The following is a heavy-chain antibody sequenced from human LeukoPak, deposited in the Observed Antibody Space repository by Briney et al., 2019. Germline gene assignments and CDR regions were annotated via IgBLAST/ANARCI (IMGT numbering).Heavy chain of an antibody. CDR1: GGSFSGYY. CDR3: AREGGVRGVIPLGY. Sequence: SETLSLTCAVYGGSFSGYYCSWIRQPPGKGLEWIVEINHSGSTNDNPSLNSRVTISVDTSKNQFSLKLSSVTAADTAVYYCAREGGVRGVIPLGYWGQGTLVTVSS. D-gene: IGHD3-10*01. J-gene: IGHJ4*02. CDR2: INHSGST. V-gene: IGHV4-34*01.